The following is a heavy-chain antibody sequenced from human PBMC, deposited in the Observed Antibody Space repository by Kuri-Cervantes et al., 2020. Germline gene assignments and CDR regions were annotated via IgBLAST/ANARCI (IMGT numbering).Heavy chain of an antibody. Sequence: SEILSLTCAVYGECFSGYYWSWIRQLAGKGLEWIGEINHSGSTNYNPSLKSRVTISVDTSKNQFSLKLSSVTAADTAVYYCARRGLDYVGNDFDYWGQGTLVTVSS. CDR3: ARRGLDYVGNDFDY. CDR2: INHSGST. J-gene: IGHJ4*02. V-gene: IGHV4-34*01. D-gene: IGHD4-23*01. CDR1: GECFSGYY.